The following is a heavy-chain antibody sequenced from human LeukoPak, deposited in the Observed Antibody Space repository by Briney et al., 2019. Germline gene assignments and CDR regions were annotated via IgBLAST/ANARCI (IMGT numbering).Heavy chain of an antibody. J-gene: IGHJ4*02. D-gene: IGHD3-3*01. CDR3: ARSMYDFWSGYPKYYFDY. CDR2: INHSGST. V-gene: IGHV4-34*01. Sequence: KTSETLSLTCAVYGGSFSGYYWSWIRLPPGKGLEWIGEINHSGSTNYNPSLKSRVTISVVTSKNQFSLKLSSVTAADTAVYYCARSMYDFWSGYPKYYFDYWGQGALVTVSS. CDR1: GGSFSGYY.